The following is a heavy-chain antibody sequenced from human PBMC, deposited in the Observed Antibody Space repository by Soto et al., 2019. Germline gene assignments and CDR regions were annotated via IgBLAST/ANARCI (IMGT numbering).Heavy chain of an antibody. CDR2: IYYSGST. J-gene: IGHJ6*02. V-gene: IGHV4-39*01. Sequence: SETLSLTCTVSGGSISSSSYYWGWIRQPPGKGLEWIGSIYYSGSTYYNPSLKSRVTISVDTSKNQFSLKLSSVTAADTAVYYCATQEGSDSGYVLSNYYYYYGMDVWGQGTTVT. CDR3: ATQEGSDSGYVLSNYYYYYGMDV. D-gene: IGHD5-12*01. CDR1: GGSISSSSYY.